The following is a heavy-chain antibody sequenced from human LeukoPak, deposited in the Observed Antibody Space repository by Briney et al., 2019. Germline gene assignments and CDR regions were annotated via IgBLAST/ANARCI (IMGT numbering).Heavy chain of an antibody. CDR1: GGSFSGYY. CDR3: ARAPAGTSGMDV. D-gene: IGHD1-7*01. V-gene: IGHV4-34*01. J-gene: IGHJ6*02. Sequence: SETLSLTCAVYGGSFSGYYWSWIRQPPGKGLEWIGYIYHSGSTYYNPSLKSRVTISVDRSKNQFSLKLSSVTAADTAVYYCARAPAGTSGMDVWGQGTTVTVSS. CDR2: IYHSGST.